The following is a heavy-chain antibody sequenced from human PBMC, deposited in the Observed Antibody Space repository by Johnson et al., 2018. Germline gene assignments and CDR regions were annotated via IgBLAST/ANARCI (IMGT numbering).Heavy chain of an antibody. CDR3: GRGPVCRTGKPYYYGMDV. D-gene: IGHD2-15*01. V-gene: IGHV1-8*01. Sequence: QVQLVQSGAEVKKPGASVKVSCKASGYTFTSYDINWVRQATGQGLEWMGWMNPNSGNTGYAQKFQGRVTMTRNTSISTAYMELSSLRSEDTAGYYCGRGPVCRTGKPYYYGMDVGGQGTTVTVSS. CDR1: GYTFTSYD. J-gene: IGHJ6*02. CDR2: MNPNSGNT.